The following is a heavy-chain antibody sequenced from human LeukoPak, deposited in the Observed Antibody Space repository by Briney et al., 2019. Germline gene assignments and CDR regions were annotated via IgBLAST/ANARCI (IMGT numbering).Heavy chain of an antibody. CDR1: KIAFRSYG. J-gene: IGHJ4*02. V-gene: IGHV3-33*03. D-gene: IGHD5-24*01. CDR3: ATYNSGTIDH. Sequence: GGSLRLSCVAPKIAFRSYGIHWVRQAPGKGLEWVAVIWYDGSEKYYADSVKGRFTVSRDNSKNMLYLQMDSLRAEDTAVYYCATYNSGTIDHWGQGTLVTVSS. CDR2: IWYDGSEK.